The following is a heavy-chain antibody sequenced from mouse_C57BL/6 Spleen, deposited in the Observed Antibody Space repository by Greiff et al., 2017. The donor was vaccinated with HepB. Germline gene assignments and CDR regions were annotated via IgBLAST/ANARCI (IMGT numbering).Heavy chain of an antibody. Sequence: DVHLVESGGGLVKPGGSLKLSCAASGFTFSDYGMHWVRQAPEKGLEWVAYISSGSSTIYYADTVKGRFTISRDNAKNTLFLQMTSLRSEDTAMYYCAREKNWGFDYWGQGTTLTVSS. CDR1: GFTFSDYG. J-gene: IGHJ2*01. CDR3: AREKNWGFDY. V-gene: IGHV5-17*01. D-gene: IGHD4-1*01. CDR2: ISSGSSTI.